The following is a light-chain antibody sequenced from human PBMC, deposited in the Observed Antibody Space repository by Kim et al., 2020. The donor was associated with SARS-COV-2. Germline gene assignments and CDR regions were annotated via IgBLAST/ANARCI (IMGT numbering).Light chain of an antibody. CDR1: SGSIAASY. Sequence: GKPVAISCTGSSGSIAASYVQWYQQRPGSVPTIVIYEDNQRPSGVPDRFSGSIDSSSNSAFLTISGLKTEDEADYYCQSYDSRSVVFGGGTQLTVL. CDR2: EDN. CDR3: QSYDSRSVV. V-gene: IGLV6-57*02. J-gene: IGLJ2*01.